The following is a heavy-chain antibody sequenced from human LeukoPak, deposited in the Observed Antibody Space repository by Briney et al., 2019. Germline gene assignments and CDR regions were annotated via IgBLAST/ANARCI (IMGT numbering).Heavy chain of an antibody. CDR1: GYTFTSYG. Sequence: GASVKVSCKASGYTFTSYGISWVRQAPGQGLEWMGWISAYNGNTNYAQKLQGRVTMTTDTSTSTAYMELRSLRSDDTAVYYCARTPLRYFDWSPHPYYYFDYWGQGTLVTVSS. V-gene: IGHV1-18*01. CDR2: ISAYNGNT. CDR3: ARTPLRYFDWSPHPYYYFDY. D-gene: IGHD3-9*01. J-gene: IGHJ4*02.